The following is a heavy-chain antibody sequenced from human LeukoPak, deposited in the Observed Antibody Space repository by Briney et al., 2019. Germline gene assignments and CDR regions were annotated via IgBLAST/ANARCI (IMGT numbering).Heavy chain of an antibody. CDR3: AKYSRFFAFDI. Sequence: GGSLRLSCAASGFTFSSYGMHWVRQAPGKGLEWVAVISYDGSNKYYADSVKGRFTISRDNSKNTLYLQVNSLRAEDTAVYYCAKYSRFFAFDIWGQGTMVTVSS. V-gene: IGHV3-30*18. CDR2: ISYDGSNK. CDR1: GFTFSSYG. J-gene: IGHJ3*02. D-gene: IGHD6-13*01.